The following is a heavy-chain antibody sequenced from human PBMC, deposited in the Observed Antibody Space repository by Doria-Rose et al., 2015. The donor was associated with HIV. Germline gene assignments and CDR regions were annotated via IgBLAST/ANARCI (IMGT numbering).Heavy chain of an antibody. V-gene: IGHV2-26*01. D-gene: IGHD6-13*01. CDR2: IFSDDER. CDR3: ARIKSSRWYHKYYFDF. Sequence: QESGPVLVKPTETLTLTCTVSGVSLSSPGMGVSWIRQPPGKALEWLANIFSDDERSDQTSLKSRLTISRGTTKSQLVLTVTDMDPVDTATYYCARIKSSRWYHKYYFDFWGQGTLVIVSA. CDR1: GVSLSSPGMG. J-gene: IGHJ4*02.